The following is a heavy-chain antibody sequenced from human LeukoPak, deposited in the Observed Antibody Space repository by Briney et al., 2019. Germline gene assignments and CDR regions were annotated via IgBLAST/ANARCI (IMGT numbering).Heavy chain of an antibody. Sequence: SETLSLTCTVSGGSISSYYWSWIRQPPGKGLEWIGYIYYSGSTNYNPSLKSRVTISVDTSKNQFSLKLSSVTAADTAVYYCARRELTTVTRYFDYWGQGTLVTVSS. D-gene: IGHD4-17*01. CDR3: ARRELTTVTRYFDY. CDR1: GGSISSYY. CDR2: IYYSGST. V-gene: IGHV4-59*12. J-gene: IGHJ4*02.